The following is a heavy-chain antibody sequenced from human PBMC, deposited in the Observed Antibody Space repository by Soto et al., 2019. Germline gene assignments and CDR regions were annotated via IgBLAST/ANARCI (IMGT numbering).Heavy chain of an antibody. J-gene: IGHJ6*02. D-gene: IGHD6-13*01. CDR1: GFTFSSYG. CDR3: ARDQGSSSWYGSTYYYYGTDV. Sequence: QVQLVESGGGVVQPGRSLRLSCAASGFTFSSYGMHWVRQAPGKGLEWVAVIWYDGSNKYYADSVKGRFTISRDNSKNTLYLQLNSLRAEDTAVYYCARDQGSSSWYGSTYYYYGTDVWRQGTTLTVSS. CDR2: IWYDGSNK. V-gene: IGHV3-33*01.